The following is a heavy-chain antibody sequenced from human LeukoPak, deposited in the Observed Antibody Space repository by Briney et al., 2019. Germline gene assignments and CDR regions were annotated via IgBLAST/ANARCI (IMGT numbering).Heavy chain of an antibody. Sequence: GGSLRLSCAASGFTCSRYGMHWVRQAPGKGLEWVAFIRYDGSNKYYADSVKGRFTISRDNSKNTLYLQMNSLRAEDTAVYYCAKDSRRDYYFDYWGQGTLVTVSS. CDR3: AKDSRRDYYFDY. J-gene: IGHJ4*02. V-gene: IGHV3-30*02. D-gene: IGHD3/OR15-3a*01. CDR2: IRYDGSNK. CDR1: GFTCSRYG.